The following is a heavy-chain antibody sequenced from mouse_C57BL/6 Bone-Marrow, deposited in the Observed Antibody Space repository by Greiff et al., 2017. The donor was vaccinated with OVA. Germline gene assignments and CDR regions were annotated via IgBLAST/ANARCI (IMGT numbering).Heavy chain of an antibody. CDR3: ARSHGAY. Sequence: EVKLQQSGPELVKPGASVKISCKASGYTFTDYYMNWVKQSHGKSLEWIGDINPNNGGTSYNQKFKGKATLTVDKSSSTAYMELRSLTSEDSAVYYCARSHGAYWGQGTLVTVSA. CDR2: INPNNGGT. CDR1: GYTFTDYY. J-gene: IGHJ3*01. V-gene: IGHV1-26*01.